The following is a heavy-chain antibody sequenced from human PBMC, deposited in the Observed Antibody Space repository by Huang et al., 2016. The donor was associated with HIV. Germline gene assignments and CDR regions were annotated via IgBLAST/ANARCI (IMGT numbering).Heavy chain of an antibody. J-gene: IGHJ5*01. Sequence: QVQLVQSGAEVKKPGASVTISCKASGFSILIYYIHWVRQAPGQGLEWVGIVNPGGGGADYAQKFKGRVTMTRDTSTRTLYMELSSLRSEDTAVYYCAREGITPSGTEVSGFDFWGQGTPVSVSS. CDR1: GFSILIYY. CDR3: AREGITPSGTEVSGFDF. CDR2: VNPGGGGA. V-gene: IGHV1-46*03. D-gene: IGHD6-13*01.